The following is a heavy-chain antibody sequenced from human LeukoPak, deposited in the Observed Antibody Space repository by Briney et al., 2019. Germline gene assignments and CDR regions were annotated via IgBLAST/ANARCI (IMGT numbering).Heavy chain of an antibody. Sequence: ASVKVSCKASGGTFSSYAISWVRQAPGQGLEWMGRIIPILGIANYAQKFQGRVTITADKSTSTAYMELSSLRSEDTAVYYCASPLEGYCSSTSCYHDAFDIWGQGTMVTVSS. CDR2: IIPILGIA. CDR3: ASPLEGYCSSTSCYHDAFDI. J-gene: IGHJ3*02. CDR1: GGTFSSYA. D-gene: IGHD2-2*01. V-gene: IGHV1-69*04.